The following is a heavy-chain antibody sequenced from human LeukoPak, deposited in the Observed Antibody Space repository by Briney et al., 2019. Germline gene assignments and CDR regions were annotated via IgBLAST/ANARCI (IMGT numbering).Heavy chain of an antibody. V-gene: IGHV3-23*01. CDR3: AKDGGYYDSSGYYFDY. J-gene: IGHJ4*02. Sequence: GGSLRLSCVASGFTFSSYAMSWVRQAPGKGLEWVSVISGSGGSTYYADSVKGRFTISRDNSKNTLYLQMNSLRAEDTAFYYCAKDGGYYDSSGYYFDYWGQGTLVTVSS. CDR1: GFTFSSYA. CDR2: ISGSGGST. D-gene: IGHD3-22*01.